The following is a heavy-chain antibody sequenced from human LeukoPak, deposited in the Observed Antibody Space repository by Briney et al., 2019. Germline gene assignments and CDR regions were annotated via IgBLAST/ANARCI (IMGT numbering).Heavy chain of an antibody. CDR2: IRYDGTTD. D-gene: IGHD6-19*01. CDR1: GFTFSSYG. Sequence: GGSLRLSCAASGFTFSSYGMNWARQAPGKGLEWVAFIRYDGTTDYYADSVKGRFSISRDNSKNTLNLHMKSLRPEDTAVYYCAKDRRQWLVLGAFDVWGQGTKVTVSS. V-gene: IGHV3-30*02. J-gene: IGHJ3*01. CDR3: AKDRRQWLVLGAFDV.